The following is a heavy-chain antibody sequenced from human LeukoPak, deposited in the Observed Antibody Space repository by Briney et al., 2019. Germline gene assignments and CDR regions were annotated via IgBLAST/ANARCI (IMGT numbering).Heavy chain of an antibody. Sequence: GGSLRLSCAASRFTFDDYAMHWVRQAPGKGLEWVSGISWNSGSIGYADSVKGRFTISRDNAKNSLYLQMNSLRAEDTALYYCAKDIRAMVRGYFDYWDQGTLVTVSS. J-gene: IGHJ4*02. D-gene: IGHD3-10*01. CDR3: AKDIRAMVRGYFDY. V-gene: IGHV3-9*01. CDR1: RFTFDDYA. CDR2: ISWNSGSI.